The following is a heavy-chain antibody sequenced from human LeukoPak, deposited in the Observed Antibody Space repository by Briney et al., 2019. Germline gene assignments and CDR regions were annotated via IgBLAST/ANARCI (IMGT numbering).Heavy chain of an antibody. Sequence: GGSLRLSCAASGFTFDDYGRNWVRQAPGKGLEWVSGINWNGGSTGYADSVKGRFTISRDNAKNSLYLQMNSLRAEDTAVYYCARDDESSSWYLPFPDYWGQGTLVTVSS. J-gene: IGHJ4*02. V-gene: IGHV3-20*04. CDR2: INWNGGST. CDR3: ARDDESSSWYLPFPDY. D-gene: IGHD6-13*01. CDR1: GFTFDDYG.